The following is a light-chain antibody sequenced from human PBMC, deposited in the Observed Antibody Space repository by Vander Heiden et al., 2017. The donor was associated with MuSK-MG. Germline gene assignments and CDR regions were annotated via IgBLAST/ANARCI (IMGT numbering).Light chain of an antibody. V-gene: IGKV1-8*01. CDR1: QGISSY. CDR3: QQDDSYPRT. CDR2: AAS. Sequence: AIRMTQSPSSFSASTGDRVTITCRASQGISSYLAWYQQKPGKAPKLLIYAASTLQSGVPSRLSGSGSGTDFTLTISCLQSEDFATYYCQQDDSYPRTFGQGTKVEIK. J-gene: IGKJ1*01.